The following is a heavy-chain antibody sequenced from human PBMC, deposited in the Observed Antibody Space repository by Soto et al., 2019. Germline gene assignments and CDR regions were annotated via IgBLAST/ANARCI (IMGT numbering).Heavy chain of an antibody. D-gene: IGHD3-22*01. V-gene: IGHV3-23*01. Sequence: PGGSMRLSCAASGFTFSSYAMSWVRQAPGKGLEWVSAISGSGGSTYYADSVKGRFTISRDNSKNTLYLQMNSLRAEDTAVYYCAKRGSSGYYCLDYWGQGTLVTVSS. CDR1: GFTFSSYA. CDR2: ISGSGGST. CDR3: AKRGSSGYYCLDY. J-gene: IGHJ4*02.